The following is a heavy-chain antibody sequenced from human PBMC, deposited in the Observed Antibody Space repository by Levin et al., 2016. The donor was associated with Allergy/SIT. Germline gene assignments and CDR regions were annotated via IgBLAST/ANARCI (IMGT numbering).Heavy chain of an antibody. J-gene: IGHJ4*02. Sequence: VRQAPGKGLEWVSSISSSSSYIYYADSVKGRFTISRDNAKNSLYLQMNSLRAEDTAVYYCARDMRYYDSSGYLEYWGQGTLVTVSS. V-gene: IGHV3-21*01. D-gene: IGHD3-22*01. CDR3: ARDMRYYDSSGYLEY. CDR2: ISSSSSYI.